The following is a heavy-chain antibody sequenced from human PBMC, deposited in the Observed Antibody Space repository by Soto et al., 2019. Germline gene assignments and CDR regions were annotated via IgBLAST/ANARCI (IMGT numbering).Heavy chain of an antibody. CDR3: ARDGCSGSNCLNWFDP. J-gene: IGHJ5*02. V-gene: IGHV3-23*01. CDR1: GFTFSSYA. CDR2: ISGSGDST. D-gene: IGHD2-15*01. Sequence: GGSLRLSCAASGFTFSSYAMDWVRQAPGKGLEWVSVISGSGDSTYYADSVKGRFTISRDNSKNTLYLQMNSVRAEDTAVYYCARDGCSGSNCLNWFDPWGQGTLVT.